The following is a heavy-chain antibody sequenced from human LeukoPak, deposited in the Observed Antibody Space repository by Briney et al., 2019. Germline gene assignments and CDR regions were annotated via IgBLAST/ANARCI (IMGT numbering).Heavy chain of an antibody. CDR1: GSTFSGHF. J-gene: IGHJ6*02. D-gene: IGHD3-9*01. V-gene: IGHV1-18*04. CDR3: ARVKTSLSILRYFDWLDYGMDV. CDR2: ISAYNGNT. Sequence: ASVKVSCKVSGSTFSGHFIHWVRQAPGQGLEWMGWISAYNGNTNYAQKLQGRVTMTTDTSTSTAYMELRSLRSDDTAVYYCARVKTSLSILRYFDWLDYGMDVWGQGTTVTVSS.